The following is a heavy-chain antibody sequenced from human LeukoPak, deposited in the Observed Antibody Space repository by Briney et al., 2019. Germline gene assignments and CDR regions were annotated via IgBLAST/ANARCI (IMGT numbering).Heavy chain of an antibody. J-gene: IGHJ6*02. V-gene: IGHV1-18*01. CDR1: GYTFTSYG. CDR3: ARDPGYSSGWLTPKTNYYYYGMDV. CDR2: ISAYNGNT. Sequence: ASVKVSCKASGYTFTSYGISWVRQAPGQGLEWMGWISAYNGNTNYAQKLQGRVTMTTDTSTSTAYMELRSLRSDDTAVYYCARDPGYSSGWLTPKTNYYYYGMDVWGQGTTVTVSS. D-gene: IGHD6-19*01.